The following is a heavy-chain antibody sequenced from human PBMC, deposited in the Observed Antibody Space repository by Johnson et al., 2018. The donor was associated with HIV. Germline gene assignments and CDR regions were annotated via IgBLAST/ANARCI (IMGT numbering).Heavy chain of an antibody. CDR1: GFTFNTYW. V-gene: IGHV3-7*03. CDR2: INQDGSEK. D-gene: IGHD7-27*01. J-gene: IGHJ3*02. Sequence: VQLVESGGGLVQPGGSLSLSCAASGFTFNTYWMTWVRQAPGKGLEWVANINQDGSEKYYVDSVKGRFTISRDNAKNSLYLQRNSLRAEETAVYYCASTRTGDCGAFDIWGQGTMVTVSS. CDR3: ASTRTGDCGAFDI.